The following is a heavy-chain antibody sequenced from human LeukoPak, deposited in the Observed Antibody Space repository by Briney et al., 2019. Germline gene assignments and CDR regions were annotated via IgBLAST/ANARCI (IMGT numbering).Heavy chain of an antibody. Sequence: GGSLRLSCAASGFTFSSYSMNWVRQAPGKRLEWVSSISSSSSYIYYADSVKGRFTISRDNAKNSLYLQMNSLRAEDTAVYYCARDVGDTMVPRFDPWGQGTLVTVSS. CDR1: GFTFSSYS. J-gene: IGHJ5*02. D-gene: IGHD3-10*01. CDR2: ISSSSSYI. V-gene: IGHV3-21*01. CDR3: ARDVGDTMVPRFDP.